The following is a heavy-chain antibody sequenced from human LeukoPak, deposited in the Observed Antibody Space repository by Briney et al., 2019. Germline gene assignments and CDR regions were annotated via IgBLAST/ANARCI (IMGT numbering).Heavy chain of an antibody. D-gene: IGHD2-15*01. J-gene: IGHJ4*02. CDR2: IYYSGST. Sequence: PSETLSLTCTVSGGSISSYYWSWIRQPPGKGLEWIGYIYYSGSTNYNPSLKSRVTISVDTSKNQFSLKLSSVTAADTVVYYCASLHDSIDYWGQGTLVTVSS. CDR3: ASLHDSIDY. V-gene: IGHV4-59*01. CDR1: GGSISSYY.